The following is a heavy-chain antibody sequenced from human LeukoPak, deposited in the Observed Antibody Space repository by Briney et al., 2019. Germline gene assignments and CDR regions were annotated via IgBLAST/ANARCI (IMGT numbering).Heavy chain of an antibody. D-gene: IGHD3-10*01. CDR1: GFTFSSYA. V-gene: IGHV3-23*01. CDR3: AKDREGGSRLRGWFDP. CDR2: IIGSCGST. J-gene: IGHJ5*02. Sequence: GGSLRLSCAAAGFTFSSYAMSWVRQAPGKGLEWVSPIIGSCGSTYYADSVKGRFTISRDNSKNTLYLQMSSLRAEDTAVYYCAKDREGGSRLRGWFDPWGQGNLVTVSS.